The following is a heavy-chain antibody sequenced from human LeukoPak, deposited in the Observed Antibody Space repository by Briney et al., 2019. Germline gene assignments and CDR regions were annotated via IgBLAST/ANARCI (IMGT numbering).Heavy chain of an antibody. J-gene: IGHJ6*02. D-gene: IGHD4-17*01. V-gene: IGHV4-59*12. CDR2: IYYTGST. Sequence: SETLSLTCTVSGGSISSFYWSWIRQPPGKGLEWIGYIYYTGSTNYNPSLKSRVTISVDTSKNQFSLKLSSVTAADTAVYYCARDRGPDYGGPGNYGMDVWGQGTTVTVSS. CDR3: ARDRGPDYGGPGNYGMDV. CDR1: GGSISSFY.